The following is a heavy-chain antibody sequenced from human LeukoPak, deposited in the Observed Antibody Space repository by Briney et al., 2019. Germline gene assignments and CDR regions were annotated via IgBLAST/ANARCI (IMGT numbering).Heavy chain of an antibody. D-gene: IGHD3-10*01. Sequence: GGSLRLSCAASGFTFSSYAMSWVRQAPGKGLEWVSAISGSGGSTYHADSVKGRFTISRDNSKNTLYLQMNSLRAEDTAVYYCAKVWFGESRFDYWGQGTLVTVSS. CDR2: ISGSGGST. CDR1: GFTFSSYA. J-gene: IGHJ4*02. CDR3: AKVWFGESRFDY. V-gene: IGHV3-23*01.